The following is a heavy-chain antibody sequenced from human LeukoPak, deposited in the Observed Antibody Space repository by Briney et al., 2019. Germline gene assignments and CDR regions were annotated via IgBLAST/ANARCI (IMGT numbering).Heavy chain of an antibody. D-gene: IGHD3-22*01. CDR1: GFTFSSYA. CDR2: ISGSGGST. J-gene: IGHJ4*02. Sequence: GGSLRLSCAASGFTFSSYAMSWVRQAPGKGLKWVSAISGSGGSTYYADSVKGRFTISRGNSKNTLYLQMNSLRAEDTAVYYCAKDPAYYDSSGYYSYYFDYWGQGTLVTVSS. V-gene: IGHV3-23*01. CDR3: AKDPAYYDSSGYYSYYFDY.